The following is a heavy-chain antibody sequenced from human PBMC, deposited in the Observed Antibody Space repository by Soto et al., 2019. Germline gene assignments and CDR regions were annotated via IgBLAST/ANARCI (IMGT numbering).Heavy chain of an antibody. Sequence: QVQLVQSGAEVKKPGSSVKVSCKASGGTFSSYTISWVRQAPGQGLEWMGRIIPILGKANYAQKFQGRVTITADKSTSTAYMELSSLRSEETAVYYCARGRYCSSTSCPKDYYYYMDVWGKGTTVTVSS. CDR1: GGTFSSYT. CDR2: IIPILGKA. CDR3: ARGRYCSSTSCPKDYYYYMDV. V-gene: IGHV1-69*08. J-gene: IGHJ6*03. D-gene: IGHD2-2*01.